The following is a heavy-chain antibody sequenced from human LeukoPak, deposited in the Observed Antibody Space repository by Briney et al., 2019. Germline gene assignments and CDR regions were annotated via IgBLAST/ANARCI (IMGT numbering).Heavy chain of an antibody. V-gene: IGHV4-39*01. CDR3: VRHISTNTGYFDS. Sequence: SETLSLTCTVSGASINSHSYYWGWIRQAPGKGLEWIGSVYYDGTSYSNPSLTSRAAVFVDTSRDQFSLDLSFVTAADTALYYLVRHISTNTGYFDSCGQGNLVSVSS. CDR2: VYYDGTS. D-gene: IGHD2/OR15-2a*01. CDR1: GASINSHSYY. J-gene: IGHJ4*02.